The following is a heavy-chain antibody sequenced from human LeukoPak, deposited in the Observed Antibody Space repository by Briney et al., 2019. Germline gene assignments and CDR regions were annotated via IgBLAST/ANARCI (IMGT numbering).Heavy chain of an antibody. CDR3: AKGAEPGYSSGWYVDY. Sequence: GGSLRLSCAASGFTFDDYAMHWVRHAPGKGLEWVSGISWNSGSIGYADSVKGRFTISRDNAKNSLYLQMNSLRAEGTALYYCAKGAEPGYSSGWYVDYWGQGTLVTVSS. CDR1: GFTFDDYA. J-gene: IGHJ4*02. D-gene: IGHD6-19*01. V-gene: IGHV3-9*01. CDR2: ISWNSGSI.